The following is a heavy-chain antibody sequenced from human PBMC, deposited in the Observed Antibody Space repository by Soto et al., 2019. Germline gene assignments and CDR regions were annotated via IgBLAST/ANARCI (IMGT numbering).Heavy chain of an antibody. D-gene: IGHD3-22*01. V-gene: IGHV1-69*13. CDR1: GSTFSSYA. Sequence: SVKVSCKASGSTFSSYAISLVRQAPGQGLEWMGGIIPIFGTANYAQKFQGRVTITADESTSTAYMELSSLRSEDTAVYYCARDTNYYDSSGYYYYWGQGTLVTVSS. J-gene: IGHJ4*02. CDR3: ARDTNYYDSSGYYYY. CDR2: IIPIFGTA.